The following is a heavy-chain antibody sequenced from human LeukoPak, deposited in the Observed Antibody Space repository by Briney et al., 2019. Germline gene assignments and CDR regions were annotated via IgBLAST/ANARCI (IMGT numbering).Heavy chain of an antibody. D-gene: IGHD2-2*01. J-gene: IGHJ3*02. CDR2: IRYDGSNK. Sequence: GGSLRLSCAASGFTFSSYGMHWVRQAPGKGLEWVAFIRYDGSNKYYADSVKGRFTISRDNSKNTLYLQMNSLRAEDTAVYYCAKLGKYCSSTSCYDAFDIWGQGTMVTVSS. CDR3: AKLGKYCSSTSCYDAFDI. V-gene: IGHV3-30*02. CDR1: GFTFSSYG.